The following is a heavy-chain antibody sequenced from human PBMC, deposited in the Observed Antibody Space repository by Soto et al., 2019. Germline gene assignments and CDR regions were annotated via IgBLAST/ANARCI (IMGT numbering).Heavy chain of an antibody. V-gene: IGHV1-3*01. CDR3: ATISGVFYDILTASYTPKFYYAMDV. D-gene: IGHD3-9*01. CDR2: INAGNGNT. CDR1: GYTFTSYA. J-gene: IGHJ6*02. Sequence: ASVKVSCKASGYTFTSYAMHWVRQAPGQRLEWMGWINAGNGNTKYSQKFQGRVTITRDTSASTAYMELSSLNLNSVTAADTAVYYCATISGVFYDILTASYTPKFYYAMDVWGQGTTVTVSS.